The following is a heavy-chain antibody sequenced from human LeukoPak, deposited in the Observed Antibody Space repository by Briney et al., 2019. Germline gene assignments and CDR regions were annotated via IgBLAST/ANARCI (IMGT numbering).Heavy chain of an antibody. Sequence: GASVKVSCKASGYTFTSYGISWVRQAPGQGLEWMGWISAYNGNTNYAQKLQGRVTMTTDTSTSTAYMELRSLRADDTAVYYCARDLSKWELLPPLSMDVWGQRTKGIVPS. CDR1: GYTFTSYG. J-gene: IGHJ6*01. CDR3: ARDLSKWELLPPLSMDV. CDR2: ISAYNGNT. D-gene: IGHD1-26*01. V-gene: IGHV1-18*01.